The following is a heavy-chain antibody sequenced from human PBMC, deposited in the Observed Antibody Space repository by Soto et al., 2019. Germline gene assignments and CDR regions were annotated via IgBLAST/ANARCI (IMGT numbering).Heavy chain of an antibody. J-gene: IGHJ6*02. CDR1: GFTFSSYA. V-gene: IGHV3-23*01. Sequence: GGSLRLSCAAAGFTFSSYAMSWVRQAPGKGLEWVSAISGSGGSTYYADSVKGRFTISRDNSKNTLYLQMNSLRAEDTAAYYCAKDRFGGYSYSYGMDVWGQGTTVTVSS. D-gene: IGHD5-18*01. CDR2: ISGSGGST. CDR3: AKDRFGGYSYSYGMDV.